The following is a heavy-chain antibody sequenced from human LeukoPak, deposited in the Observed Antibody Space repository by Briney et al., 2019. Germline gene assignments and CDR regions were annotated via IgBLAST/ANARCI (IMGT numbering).Heavy chain of an antibody. J-gene: IGHJ4*02. D-gene: IGHD1-26*01. CDR1: GFYFDYYA. V-gene: IGHV3-23*01. CDR2: ISGSGLST. CDR3: AKTTRIVGASLVDY. Sequence: GGSLRLSCAASGFYFDYYAMSWVRQPPGPGLEWVSTISGSGLSTFYADAVKGRFTISRDNSQNTLFLQMNSLRADDTAVYHCAKTTRIVGASLVDYWGQGIQVTVSS.